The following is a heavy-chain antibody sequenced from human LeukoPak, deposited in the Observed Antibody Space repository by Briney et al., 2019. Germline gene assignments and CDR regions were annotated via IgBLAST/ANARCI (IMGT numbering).Heavy chain of an antibody. V-gene: IGHV3-64*01. J-gene: IGHJ5*01. D-gene: IGHD2-21*01. Sequence: GGSLRLSCAASGFTFSSYAMHWVRQAPGKGLEYVSAISSNGGSTYYANSVKGRFTISRDNSKNTLYLQMGSLRAEDTAVYYCARIEAFCGSGGCYEGFDSWGQGTLVTVSS. CDR1: GFTFSSYA. CDR2: ISSNGGST. CDR3: ARIEAFCGSGGCYEGFDS.